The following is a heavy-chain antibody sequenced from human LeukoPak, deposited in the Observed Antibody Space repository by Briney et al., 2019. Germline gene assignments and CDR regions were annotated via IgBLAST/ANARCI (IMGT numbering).Heavy chain of an antibody. CDR2: IYYNGRT. CDR1: GASISNYY. D-gene: IGHD2-2*01. J-gene: IGHJ5*02. V-gene: IGHV4-59*01. CDR3: ARGADCSSTSCYGHWFDP. Sequence: SETLSLTCTVSGASISNYYWSWIRQPPGKGLEWIGYIYYNGRTNYNPSLKSRVTISLDTSKNQFSLKLNSVTAADAAVYYCARGADCSSTSCYGHWFDPWGQGTLVTVSS.